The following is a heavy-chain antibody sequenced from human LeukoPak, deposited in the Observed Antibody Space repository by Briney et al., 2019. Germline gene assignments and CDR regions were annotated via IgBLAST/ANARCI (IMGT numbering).Heavy chain of an antibody. Sequence: ASETLSLTCTVSGGSISSSSYYWGWIRQPPGKGLEWIGSIYYSGSTYYNPSLKSRVTISVDTSKNQFSLTLSSVTAADTAVYYCARTGYYYGSGSLFYFDYWGQGTLVTVSS. CDR3: ARTGYYYGSGSLFYFDY. CDR1: GGSISSSSYY. D-gene: IGHD3-10*01. J-gene: IGHJ4*02. CDR2: IYYSGST. V-gene: IGHV4-39*01.